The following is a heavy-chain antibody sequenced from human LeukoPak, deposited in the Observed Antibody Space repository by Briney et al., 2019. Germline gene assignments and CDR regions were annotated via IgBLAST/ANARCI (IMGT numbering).Heavy chain of an antibody. V-gene: IGHV4-30-2*01. CDR3: ARAGLRSMVRGVIRPDAFDI. D-gene: IGHD3-10*01. CDR1: GGSISSGGCS. Sequence: SETLSLTCAVSGGSISSGGCSWSWIRQPPGKGLEWIGYIYHSGSTYYNPSLKSRVTISVDRSKNQFSLKLSSVTAADMAVYYCARAGLRSMVRGVIRPDAFDIWGQGTMVTVSS. J-gene: IGHJ3*02. CDR2: IYHSGST.